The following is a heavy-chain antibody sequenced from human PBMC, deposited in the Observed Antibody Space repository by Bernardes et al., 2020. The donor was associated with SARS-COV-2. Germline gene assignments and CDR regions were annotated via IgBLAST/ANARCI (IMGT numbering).Heavy chain of an antibody. CDR2: IYPGDSDT. CDR1: GYSFTSYW. Sequence: GESLKISCKGSGYSFTSYWIGWVRQMPGKGLEWMGIIYPGDSDTRYSPSFQGQVTISADKSISTAYLQWSSLKASDTAMYYCARDTYYYGSGTYYYYGMDGWGQGTTVTVSS. D-gene: IGHD3-10*01. CDR3: ARDTYYYGSGTYYYYGMDG. J-gene: IGHJ6*02. V-gene: IGHV5-51*01.